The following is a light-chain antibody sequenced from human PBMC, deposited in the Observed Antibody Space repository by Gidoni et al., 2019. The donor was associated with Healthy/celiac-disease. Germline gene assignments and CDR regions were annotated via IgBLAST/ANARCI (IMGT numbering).Light chain of an antibody. CDR2: AAS. CDR3: QQSYSTPSIT. CDR1: QSISSY. J-gene: IGKJ5*01. V-gene: IGKV1-39*01. Sequence: DSQMTQSPSSLSVSVGDRVTITCRASQSISSYLNWYQQKPGKAPKLLIYAASSLQSGVPSRFSGSGSGTDFTLTISSLQPEDFATYYCQQSYSTPSITFGQGTRLEIK.